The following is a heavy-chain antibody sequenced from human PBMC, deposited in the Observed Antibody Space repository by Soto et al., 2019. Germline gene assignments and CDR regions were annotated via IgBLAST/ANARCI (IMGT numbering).Heavy chain of an antibody. J-gene: IGHJ4*02. CDR2: ISYDGSNK. D-gene: IGHD4-17*01. Sequence: GGSLRLSCAASGFTFSSYAMHWVRQAPGKGLEWVAVISYDGSNKYYADSVKGRFTISRDNSKNTLYLQMNSLRAEDTAVYYCARDSSYGDYVISCFDYWGQGTLVTVSS. CDR1: GFTFSSYA. CDR3: ARDSSYGDYVISCFDY. V-gene: IGHV3-30-3*01.